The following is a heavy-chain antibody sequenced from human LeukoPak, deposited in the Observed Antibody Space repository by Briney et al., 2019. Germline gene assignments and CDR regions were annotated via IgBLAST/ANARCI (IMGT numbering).Heavy chain of an antibody. V-gene: IGHV1-2*02. D-gene: IGHD6-6*01. Sequence: ASVKVSCKASGYTFTGYYMHWVRQTPGQGLEWMEWINPNSGGTNYAQKFQGRVIMTRDTSISTAYMELSRLRSDDTAVYYCARGGERSSTTMIGHYYYGMDVWGQGTTVTVSS. J-gene: IGHJ6*02. CDR3: ARGGERSSTTMIGHYYYGMDV. CDR2: INPNSGGT. CDR1: GYTFTGYY.